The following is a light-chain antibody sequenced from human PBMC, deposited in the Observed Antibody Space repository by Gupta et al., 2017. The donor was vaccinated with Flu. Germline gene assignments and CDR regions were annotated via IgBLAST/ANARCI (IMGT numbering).Light chain of an antibody. J-gene: IGLJ3*02. CDR1: SSDIGGYNR. V-gene: IGLV2-14*01. Sequence: QSALTQPASVSGSLGQSITISCTGTSSDIGGYNRVSWYQQHPGKAPKLIIYEVSNRPSGLSDRFSGPRSGNTASLTISGLQADDEADYYCSSYTRSTTSIIAWVFGGGTRLTVL. CDR3: SSYTRSTTSIIAWV. CDR2: EVS.